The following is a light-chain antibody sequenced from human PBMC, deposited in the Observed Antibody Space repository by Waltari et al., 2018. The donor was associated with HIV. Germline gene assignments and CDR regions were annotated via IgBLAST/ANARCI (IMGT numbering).Light chain of an antibody. J-gene: IGLJ1*01. V-gene: IGLV1-51*01. CDR2: DNN. CDR1: RSNNGNNY. CDR3: GTWDNSLSAGGV. Sequence: QSVLTQPPSVSAAPGQKVTISCSGSRSNNGNNYVSCSQQLPGTAPKLLIYDNNKRPSGIPDRFSGSKSGTSATLGITGPQTGDEADYYCGTWDNSLSAGGVFGTGTKVTVL.